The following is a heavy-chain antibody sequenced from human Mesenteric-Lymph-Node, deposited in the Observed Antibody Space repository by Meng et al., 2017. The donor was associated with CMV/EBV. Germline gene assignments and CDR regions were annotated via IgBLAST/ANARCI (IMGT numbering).Heavy chain of an antibody. V-gene: IGHV3-21*05. CDR2: ISTSSRYI. CDR3: AGSIVAAGTYYYYGMDV. Sequence: GESLKISCAASGFTFSSYEMNWVRQAPGKGLEWVSYISTSSRYISYAASVQGRFTISRDDAKNSVYLQMTSLRADDTAVYYCAGSIVAAGTYYYYGMDVWGQGTTVTVSS. CDR1: GFTFSSYE. J-gene: IGHJ6*02. D-gene: IGHD5-12*01.